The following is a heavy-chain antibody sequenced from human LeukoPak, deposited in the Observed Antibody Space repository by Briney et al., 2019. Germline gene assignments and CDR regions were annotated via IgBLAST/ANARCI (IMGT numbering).Heavy chain of an antibody. CDR3: SKGGGTHPDDYFGS. Sequence: PGGSLRLSCAASGFTFSNYAMSWVRQAPGKGLEWVSAISGDGGGTYYADSVKGRFTISRDNSKNTVYVQMNSLRAEDTAIYYCSKGGGTHPDDYFGSWGRGAPVTVSS. J-gene: IGHJ4*02. V-gene: IGHV3-23*01. CDR2: ISGDGGGT. CDR1: GFTFSNYA.